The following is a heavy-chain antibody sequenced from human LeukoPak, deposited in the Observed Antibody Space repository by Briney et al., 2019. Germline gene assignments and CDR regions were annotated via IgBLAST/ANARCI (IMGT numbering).Heavy chain of an antibody. J-gene: IGHJ4*02. V-gene: IGHV1-18*01. CDR1: GYTFTSYG. Sequence: ASVNVSCTASGYTFTSYGISWVRQAPGQGLEWMGWISAYNGNTNYAQKLQGRVTMTTDTSTSTAYMELRSLRSDDTAVYYCARDGNLYCSGGSCYGSYWGQGTLVTVSS. CDR2: ISAYNGNT. CDR3: ARDGNLYCSGGSCYGSY. D-gene: IGHD2-15*01.